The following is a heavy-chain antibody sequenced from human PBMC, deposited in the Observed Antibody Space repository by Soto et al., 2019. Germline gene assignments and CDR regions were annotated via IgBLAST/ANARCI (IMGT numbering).Heavy chain of an antibody. D-gene: IGHD6-6*01. V-gene: IGHV3-33*01. CDR2: IWYAGSNK. CDR1: GFTFSSYG. Sequence: QVQLVESGGGVVQPGRSLRLSCAASGFTFSSYGMHWVRQAPGKGLEWVAGIWYAGSNKYYADSVKGRFTISRDNSKNTRYLQMNSLRAEDTAVYYCARRGGVYSSSHNYFDYWGQGTLVTVSS. J-gene: IGHJ4*02. CDR3: ARRGGVYSSSHNYFDY.